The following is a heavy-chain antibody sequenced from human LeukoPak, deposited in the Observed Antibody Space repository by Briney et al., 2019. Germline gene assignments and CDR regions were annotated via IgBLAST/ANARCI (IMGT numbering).Heavy chain of an antibody. D-gene: IGHD2-2*01. J-gene: IGHJ4*02. Sequence: GASVKVSCKASGGTFISYAISWVRQAPGQGLEWMGGITPIFGTANYAQKFQGRVTITTDESTSTAYMELSSLRSEDTAVYYCARVVVVVPAAKAGSFEVWGQGTLVTVSS. CDR3: ARVVVVVPAAKAGSFEV. CDR1: GGTFISYA. V-gene: IGHV1-69*05. CDR2: ITPIFGTA.